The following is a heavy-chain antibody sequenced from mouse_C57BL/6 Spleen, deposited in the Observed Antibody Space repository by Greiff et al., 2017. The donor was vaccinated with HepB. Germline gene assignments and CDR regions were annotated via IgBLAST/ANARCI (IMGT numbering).Heavy chain of an antibody. J-gene: IGHJ4*01. CDR3: AREEITTVVDPPYAMDY. V-gene: IGHV1-82*01. CDR2: IYPGDGDT. D-gene: IGHD1-1*01. Sequence: VQLQQSGPELVKPGASVKISCKASGYAFSSSWMNWVKQRPGKGLEWIGRIYPGDGDTNYNGKFKGKATLTADKSSSTAYMQLSSVTSEDSAVYFCAREEITTVVDPPYAMDYWGQGTSVTVSS. CDR1: GYAFSSSW.